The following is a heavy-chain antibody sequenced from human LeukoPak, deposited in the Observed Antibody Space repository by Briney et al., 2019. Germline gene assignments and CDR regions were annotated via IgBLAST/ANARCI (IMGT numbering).Heavy chain of an antibody. V-gene: IGHV4-59*12. J-gene: IGHJ6*02. CDR3: ASSSWYDHYGMDV. CDR1: GGSISSYY. D-gene: IGHD6-13*01. CDR2: IYYSGST. Sequence: SETLSLTCTVSGGSISSYYWSWIRQPPGKGLEWIGYIYYSGSTNYNPSLKSRVTISVDTSKNQFSLKLSSVTAADTAVYYCASSSWYDHYGMDVWGQGTTVTVSS.